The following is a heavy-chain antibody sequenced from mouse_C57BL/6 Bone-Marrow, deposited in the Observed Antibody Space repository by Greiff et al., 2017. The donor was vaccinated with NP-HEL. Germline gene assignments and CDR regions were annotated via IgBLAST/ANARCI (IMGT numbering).Heavy chain of an antibody. D-gene: IGHD2-4*01. J-gene: IGHJ2*01. V-gene: IGHV5-12*01. CDR2: ISNGGGST. CDR1: GFSFSDYY. CDR3: ARDYDYAFDY. Sequence: EVHLVESGGGLVQPGGSLKLSCAASGFSFSDYYMYWVRQTPEKRLEWVAYISNGGGSTYYPDTVKGRFTLSRDNAKNTLYLQMSRLKSEDTAMYYCARDYDYAFDYWGQGTTLTVSS.